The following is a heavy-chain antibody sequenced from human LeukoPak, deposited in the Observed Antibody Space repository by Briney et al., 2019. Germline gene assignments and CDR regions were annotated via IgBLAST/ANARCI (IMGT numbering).Heavy chain of an antibody. Sequence: PGGSLRLSCAASGFTFSNAWMNWVRQAPGKGLEWVGRIKSKVDGATTDYAAPVEGRFTISRDDSNTTVYLQMNLLKTADTAMYYCTTGGRDWGQGTLVTVSS. CDR1: GFTFSNAW. D-gene: IGHD1-26*01. CDR2: IKSKVDGATT. V-gene: IGHV3-15*01. CDR3: TTGGRD. J-gene: IGHJ4*02.